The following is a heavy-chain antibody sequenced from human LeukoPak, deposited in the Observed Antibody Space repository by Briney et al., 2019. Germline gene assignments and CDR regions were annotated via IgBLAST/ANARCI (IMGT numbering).Heavy chain of an antibody. V-gene: IGHV3-48*02. D-gene: IGHD2-2*03. CDR1: GFSFSSYS. J-gene: IGHJ4*02. CDR2: ICSGSSTI. CDR3: ARGGDCSSITCYPGSLGY. Sequence: PGGSLRLSCAASGFSFSSYSMNWVRQAPGKGLEWVSYICSGSSTIYYADSVKGRFTISRDNARNSLYLQMNSLRDEDTAVYYCARGGDCSSITCYPGSLGYWGQGTLVTVSS.